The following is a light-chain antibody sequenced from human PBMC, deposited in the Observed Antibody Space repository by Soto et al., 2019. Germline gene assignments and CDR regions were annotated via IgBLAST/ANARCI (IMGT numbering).Light chain of an antibody. J-gene: IGLJ1*01. V-gene: IGLV2-11*01. Sequence: QSVLTQPRSVSGSPGQSVTISCTGTSSDVGVYNFVSWYQQHPGKAPKLMIFDVNKRPSGVPDRFSGSKSANTASLTISGLQAEDEADYYCCSYAGSHTYVFGTGTKVTV. CDR2: DVN. CDR1: SSDVGVYNF. CDR3: CSYAGSHTYV.